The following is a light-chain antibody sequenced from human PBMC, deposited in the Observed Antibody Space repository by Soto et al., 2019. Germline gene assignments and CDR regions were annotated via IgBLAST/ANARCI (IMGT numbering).Light chain of an antibody. J-gene: IGKJ1*01. CDR3: QQYNNWPPLT. Sequence: EIVMTQSPATLSVSPGERATLSCRASQSVGGNLAWYQQKPGQPPRLLIYAASSRPTGIPARFSGSGSWTEFTLTISSLQYEDFAVDYCQQYNNWPPLTFGQGTKVEIK. CDR2: AAS. V-gene: IGKV3-15*01. CDR1: QSVGGN.